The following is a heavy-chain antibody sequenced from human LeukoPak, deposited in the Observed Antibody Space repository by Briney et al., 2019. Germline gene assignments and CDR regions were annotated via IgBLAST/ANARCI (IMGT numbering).Heavy chain of an antibody. J-gene: IGHJ3*02. Sequence: ASVKVSCKASGGTFSSYAISWVRQAPGQGLEWMGGIIPIFGTANYAQKFQGRVTITADESTSTAYMELSSLRSEDTAVYYCASVKDIVVVVAAPSDAFDIWGQGTMVTVSS. V-gene: IGHV1-69*13. D-gene: IGHD2-15*01. CDR2: IIPIFGTA. CDR1: GGTFSSYA. CDR3: ASVKDIVVVVAAPSDAFDI.